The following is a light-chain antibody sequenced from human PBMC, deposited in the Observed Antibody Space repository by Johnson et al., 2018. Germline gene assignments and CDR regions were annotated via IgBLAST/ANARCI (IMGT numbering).Light chain of an antibody. CDR1: SSNIGNNY. CDR2: ENN. J-gene: IGLJ1*01. CDR3: GPWDSSLSAVNV. Sequence: QSVLTQPPSVSAAPGQKVTISCSGSSSNIGNNYVSWYQQLPGTAPKLLIYENNKRPSGIPDRFSGSQSGTSATLGITGLQTGDVADYYCGPWDSSLSAVNVFGTGTKVTVL. V-gene: IGLV1-51*02.